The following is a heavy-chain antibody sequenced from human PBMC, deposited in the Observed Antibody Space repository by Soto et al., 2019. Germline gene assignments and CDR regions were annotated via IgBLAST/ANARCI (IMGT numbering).Heavy chain of an antibody. D-gene: IGHD1-26*01. Sequence: QVQLVESGGGVVQTGGSLRLSCAASGFTFSNYGIHWVRQAPGKGLEWVAVIWYDGTHKYYADSVKGRFTISRDNSKNTMYLQMNSLRVEDTAVYYCARQSVGATFEYFDYWGQGTLVTVSS. V-gene: IGHV3-33*01. J-gene: IGHJ4*02. CDR2: IWYDGTHK. CDR1: GFTFSNYG. CDR3: ARQSVGATFEYFDY.